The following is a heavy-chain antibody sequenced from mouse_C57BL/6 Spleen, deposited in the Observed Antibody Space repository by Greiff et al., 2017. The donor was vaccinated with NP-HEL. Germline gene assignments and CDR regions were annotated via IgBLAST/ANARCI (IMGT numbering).Heavy chain of an antibody. D-gene: IGHD4-1*01. Sequence: EVQLVESGGGLVKPGGSLKLSCAASGFTFSDYGMHWVRQAPEQGLEWVAYISSGSSTIYYADTVKGRFTISRDNAKNTLFLQRTSLRSEDTAMYYCAKLGRGVNWYFDVWGTGTTVTVSS. V-gene: IGHV5-17*01. CDR2: ISSGSSTI. CDR3: AKLGRGVNWYFDV. CDR1: GFTFSDYG. J-gene: IGHJ1*03.